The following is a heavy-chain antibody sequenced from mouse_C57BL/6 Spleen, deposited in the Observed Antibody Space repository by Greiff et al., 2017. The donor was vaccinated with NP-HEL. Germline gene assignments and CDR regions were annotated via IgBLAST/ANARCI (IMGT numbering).Heavy chain of an antibody. J-gene: IGHJ3*01. CDR2: IWGVGST. CDR1: GFSLTSYG. Sequence: QVQLKESGPGLVAPSQSLSITCTVSGFSLTSYGVDWVRPSPGKGLEWLGVIWGVGSTNYNSALKSRLSISKDNSKSQVFLKMNSLQTDDTAMYYCASASYDGYRFAYWGQGTLVTVSA. CDR3: ASASYDGYRFAY. V-gene: IGHV2-6*01. D-gene: IGHD2-3*01.